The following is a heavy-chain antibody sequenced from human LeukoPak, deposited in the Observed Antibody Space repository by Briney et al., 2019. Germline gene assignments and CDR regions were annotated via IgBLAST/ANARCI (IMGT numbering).Heavy chain of an antibody. Sequence: KAGGSLRLSCAASGFTFSSYIMNWVRQAPGKGLEWVSSISSSSSYIYYADSVKGRFTISRDNAKNSLYLQMNSLRAEDTAVYYCARVNSSSRRYSSSWLGSYYYYGMDVWSQGTTVTVSS. J-gene: IGHJ6*02. CDR2: ISSSSSYI. D-gene: IGHD6-13*01. CDR1: GFTFSSYI. V-gene: IGHV3-21*01. CDR3: ARVNSSSRRYSSSWLGSYYYYGMDV.